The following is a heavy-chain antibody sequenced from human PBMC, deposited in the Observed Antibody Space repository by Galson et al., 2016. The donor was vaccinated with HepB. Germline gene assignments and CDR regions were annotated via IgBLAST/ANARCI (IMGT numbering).Heavy chain of an antibody. Sequence: QSGAEVKKPGESLKISCEASGYSFPTHWIGWVRQLPGKGLEWMGMIFPGDSDTRYSPSFQGHVTISADKSITTAYLQWTNLKAPDTAVYYCARQTKQGPLEYWGQGTLVTVSS. CDR2: IFPGDSDT. J-gene: IGHJ4*02. CDR3: ARQTKQGPLEY. D-gene: IGHD1-14*01. V-gene: IGHV5-51*01. CDR1: GYSFPTHW.